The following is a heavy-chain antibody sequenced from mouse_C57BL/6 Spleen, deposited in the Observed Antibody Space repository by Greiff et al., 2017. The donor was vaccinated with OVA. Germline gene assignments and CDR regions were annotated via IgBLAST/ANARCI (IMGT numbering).Heavy chain of an antibody. CDR3: ATMVTQFAY. Sequence: VQLQQPGAELVRPGTSVKLSCKASGYTFTSYWMHWVKQRPGQGLEWIGVIDPSDSYTNYNQKFKGKATLTVDTSSSTAYMQLSSLTSEDSAVYYCATMVTQFAYWGQGTLVTVSA. CDR1: GYTFTSYW. CDR2: IDPSDSYT. J-gene: IGHJ3*01. V-gene: IGHV1-59*01. D-gene: IGHD2-2*01.